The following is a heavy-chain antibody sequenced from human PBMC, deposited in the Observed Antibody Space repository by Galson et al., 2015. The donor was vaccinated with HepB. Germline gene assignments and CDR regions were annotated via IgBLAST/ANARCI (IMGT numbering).Heavy chain of an antibody. CDR1: GFTSSSYW. V-gene: IGHV3-7*01. D-gene: IGHD2-15*01. CDR2: IKQDGSEK. J-gene: IGHJ4*02. Sequence: SLRLSCAASGFTSSSYWMSWVRQAPGKGLEWVANIKQDGSEKYYVDSVKGRFTISRDNAKNSLYLQMNSLRAEDTAVYYCARDRYCSGGSCYSRFDYWGQGTLVTVSS. CDR3: ARDRYCSGGSCYSRFDY.